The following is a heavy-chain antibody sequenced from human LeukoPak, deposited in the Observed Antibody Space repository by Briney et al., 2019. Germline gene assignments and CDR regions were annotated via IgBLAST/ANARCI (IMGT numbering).Heavy chain of an antibody. Sequence: ASVKISCKASGYTFTGYYMHWVRQAPGQGLEWMGWINPNSGGTNYAQKFQDRVTMTRDTSISTAYIELNLLRSDDTAVYYCARGDYYGSPKVVAAWGQGTLVTVSS. CDR2: INPNSGGT. CDR3: ARGDYYGSPKVVAA. CDR1: GYTFTGYY. J-gene: IGHJ5*02. D-gene: IGHD3-10*01. V-gene: IGHV1-2*02.